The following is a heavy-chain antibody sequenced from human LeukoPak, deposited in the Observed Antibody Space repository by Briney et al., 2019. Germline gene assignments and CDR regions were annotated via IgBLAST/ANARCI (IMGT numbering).Heavy chain of an antibody. J-gene: IGHJ4*02. Sequence: GGSLRLSCAASGFILSSSAMHWVRQAPGKGLEWISFISSRGTTTDYADSVKGRFTISRDNANSSLFLQMNSLRAEDTALYYCARDRGSNNYFDHWGRGTLVTVSS. CDR1: GFILSSSA. D-gene: IGHD2-2*01. CDR3: ARDRGSNNYFDH. CDR2: ISSRGTTT. V-gene: IGHV3-48*03.